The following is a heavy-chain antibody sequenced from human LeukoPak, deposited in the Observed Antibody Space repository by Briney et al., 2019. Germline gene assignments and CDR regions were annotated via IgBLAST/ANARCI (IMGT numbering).Heavy chain of an antibody. V-gene: IGHV3-66*01. D-gene: IGHD3-9*01. CDR2: IYSGGST. CDR3: ARDLETDISDAFDI. J-gene: IGHJ3*02. Sequence: GGSLRPSCAASGVTVSSNYMSWVRQAPGKGLEWGAVIYSGGSTYYADSVKGRFTISRDNSKNTLYLQMNSLRAEDTAVYYCARDLETDISDAFDIWGQGTMVTVSS. CDR1: GVTVSSNY.